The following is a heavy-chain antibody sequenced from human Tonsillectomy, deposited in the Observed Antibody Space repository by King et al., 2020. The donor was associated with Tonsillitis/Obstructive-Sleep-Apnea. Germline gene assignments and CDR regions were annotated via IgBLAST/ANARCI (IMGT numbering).Heavy chain of an antibody. J-gene: IGHJ4*02. V-gene: IGHV3-9*01. D-gene: IGHD6-19*01. CDR3: AKDIGQWLVYGGFDY. CDR1: GFTFDDYA. CDR2: ISWNSGRI. Sequence: VQLVESGGGLVQPGRSLRLSCAASGFTFDDYAMNWVRQAPGKGLEWVSGISWNSGRIGYADSVKGRFTISSDNAKNSLYLQMNSLRAEDTALYYCAKDIGQWLVYGGFDYWGQGTLVTVSS.